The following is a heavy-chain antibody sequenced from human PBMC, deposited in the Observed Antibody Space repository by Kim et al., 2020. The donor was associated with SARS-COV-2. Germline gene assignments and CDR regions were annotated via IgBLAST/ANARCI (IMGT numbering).Heavy chain of an antibody. Sequence: GGSLRLSCTASGFTFGDYAMSWFRQAPGKGLEWVGFIRSKAYGGTTEYAASVKGRFTISRDDSKSIAYLQMNSLKTEDTAVYYCTRVNTGSGTVEYYYYGMDVWGQGTTVTVSS. CDR2: IRSKAYGGTT. V-gene: IGHV3-49*03. CDR3: TRVNTGSGTVEYYYYGMDV. J-gene: IGHJ6*02. D-gene: IGHD3-10*01. CDR1: GFTFGDYA.